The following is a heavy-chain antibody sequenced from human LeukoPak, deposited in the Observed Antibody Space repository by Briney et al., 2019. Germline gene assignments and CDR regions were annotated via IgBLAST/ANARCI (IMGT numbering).Heavy chain of an antibody. CDR3: ARDGATGTTPYNWFDP. CDR1: GYTFTGYY. Sequence: GASVKVSCKASGYTFTGYYMHWVRQAPGQGLEWMGWINPNSGGTNYAQNFQGRVTMTRDTSISTVYMELTSLRSDDTAVYYCARDGATGTTPYNWFDPWGQGTLVTVSS. CDR2: INPNSGGT. J-gene: IGHJ5*02. D-gene: IGHD4-17*01. V-gene: IGHV1-2*02.